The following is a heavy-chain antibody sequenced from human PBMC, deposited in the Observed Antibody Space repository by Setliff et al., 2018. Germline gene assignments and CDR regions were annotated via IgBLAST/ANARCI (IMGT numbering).Heavy chain of an antibody. CDR2: ISPSGSFI. J-gene: IGHJ6*03. Sequence: GGSLRLSCAASEFRFSDYNMNWVRQAPGKGLEWVASISPSGSFIYYADSAKGRFTIPRDNSRRSVLLQIDSLRVEDTAVYFCARMPTSGYYASPKYYMDVWGKGTTVTVSS. V-gene: IGHV3-21*01. CDR3: ARMPTSGYYASPKYYMDV. D-gene: IGHD3-22*01. CDR1: EFRFSDYN.